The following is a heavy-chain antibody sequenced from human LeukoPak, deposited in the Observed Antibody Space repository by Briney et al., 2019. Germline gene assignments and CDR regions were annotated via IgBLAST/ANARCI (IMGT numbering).Heavy chain of an antibody. CDR1: GYSLSGYW. J-gene: IGHJ4*02. CDR3: ARLSQDFDY. CDR2: IYPDDSDT. V-gene: IGHV5-51*07. Sequence: GESLKISCKGSGYSLSGYWIAWVHQIAGKGLQWMGIIYPDDSDTRYSPSFQGQVTISADKSINTAYLQWSSLKASDTAMYYCARLSQDFDYWGQGTLVTVSS. D-gene: IGHD3-16*02.